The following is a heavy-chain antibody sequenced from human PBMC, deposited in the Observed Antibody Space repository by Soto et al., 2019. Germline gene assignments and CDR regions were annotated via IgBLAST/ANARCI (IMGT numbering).Heavy chain of an antibody. J-gene: IGHJ3*02. Sequence: EVQLVESGGGLVQPGGSLRLSCAASGFTFSSYDMHWVRQATGKGLEWVSAIGTAGDTYYPGSVKARFTISRENAKNSLYLQMSSLRAGNTAVYYCARGCGGDCHDAFDIWGQGTMVTVSS. CDR1: GFTFSSYD. D-gene: IGHD2-21*01. CDR3: ARGCGGDCHDAFDI. CDR2: IGTAGDT. V-gene: IGHV3-13*01.